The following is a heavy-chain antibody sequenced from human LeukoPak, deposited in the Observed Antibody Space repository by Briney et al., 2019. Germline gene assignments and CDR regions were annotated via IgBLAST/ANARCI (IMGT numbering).Heavy chain of an antibody. D-gene: IGHD3-9*01. J-gene: IGHJ4*02. Sequence: PGGSLRLSCATSGFTFTSYGIHWVRQAPGKGLEWVSAISGSGGSTYYADSVKGRFTISRDNSKNTLYLQMNSLRAEDTAVYYCAKVYYDILTGNFDYWGQGTLVTVSS. CDR2: ISGSGGST. CDR3: AKVYYDILTGNFDY. CDR1: GFTFTSYG. V-gene: IGHV3-23*01.